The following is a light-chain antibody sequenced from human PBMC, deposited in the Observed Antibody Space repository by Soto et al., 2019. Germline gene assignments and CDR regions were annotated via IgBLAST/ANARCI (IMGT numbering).Light chain of an antibody. CDR2: STS. J-gene: IGKJ4*01. Sequence: DIQMTQSPSSLSASVGDRVTITCQASQDISNYLNWYQQKPGKAPKLLIYSTSNLHSGVPSRFSGSESGTDFTLTISSLQPEDFATYYCQQSYSNPLTFGGGTKVDIK. CDR3: QQSYSNPLT. CDR1: QDISNY. V-gene: IGKV1-39*01.